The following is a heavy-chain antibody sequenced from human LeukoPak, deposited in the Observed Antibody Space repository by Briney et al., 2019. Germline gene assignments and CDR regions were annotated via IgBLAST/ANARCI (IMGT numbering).Heavy chain of an antibody. V-gene: IGHV4-34*01. CDR3: ARAQSWIQAIDY. CDR1: GGSFSGYY. J-gene: IGHJ4*02. CDR2: INHSGSA. Sequence: PSETLSLPCAVYGGSFSGYYWSWIRQPPGKGLEWIGGINHSGSANYNPSLKSRVTISVDTSKNQFSLKLSSVTAADTAVYYCARAQSWIQAIDYWGQGTLVTVSS. D-gene: IGHD5-18*01.